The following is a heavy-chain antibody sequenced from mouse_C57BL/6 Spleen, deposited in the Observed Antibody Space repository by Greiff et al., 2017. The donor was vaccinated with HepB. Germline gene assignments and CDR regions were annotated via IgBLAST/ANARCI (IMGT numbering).Heavy chain of an antibody. Sequence: QVQLQQPGAELVKPGASVKMSCKASGYTFTSYWITWVKQRPGQGLEWIGDIYPGSGSTNYNEKFKSKATLTVDTSSSTAYMQLSSLTSEDSAVYYCARDAERLTGDYFDYWGQGTTLTVSS. CDR1: GYTFTSYW. V-gene: IGHV1-55*01. D-gene: IGHD4-1*01. CDR3: ARDAERLTGDYFDY. J-gene: IGHJ2*01. CDR2: IYPGSGST.